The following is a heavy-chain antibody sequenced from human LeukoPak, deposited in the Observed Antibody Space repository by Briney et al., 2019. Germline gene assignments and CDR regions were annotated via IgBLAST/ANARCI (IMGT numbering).Heavy chain of an antibody. CDR2: ISSSSSTI. J-gene: IGHJ3*02. D-gene: IGHD2-2*01. CDR1: GFTFSSYA. V-gene: IGHV3-48*04. CDR3: ARDRGGPSSPTPRAFDI. Sequence: PGGSLRLSCAASGFTFSSYAMHWVRQAPGKGLEWVSYISSSSSTIYYADSVKGRFTISRDNAKNSLYLQMNSLRAEDTAVYYCARDRGGPSSPTPRAFDIWGQGTMVTVSS.